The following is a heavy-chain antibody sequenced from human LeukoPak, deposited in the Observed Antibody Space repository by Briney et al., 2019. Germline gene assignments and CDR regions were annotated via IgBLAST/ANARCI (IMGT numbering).Heavy chain of an antibody. CDR3: ARDILTDYYSWYFDL. D-gene: IGHD3-9*01. CDR2: IYYSGST. CDR1: GGSISSYY. Sequence: PSETLSLTCTVSGGSISSYYWSWIRQPPGKGLEWIGYIYYSGSTNYNPSLKSRVTISVDTSKNQFSLKLSSVTAADTAVYYCARDILTDYYSWYFDLWGRGTLVTVSS. J-gene: IGHJ2*01. V-gene: IGHV4-59*01.